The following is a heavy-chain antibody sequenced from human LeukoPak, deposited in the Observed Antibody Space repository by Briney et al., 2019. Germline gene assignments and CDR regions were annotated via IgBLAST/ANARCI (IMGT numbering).Heavy chain of an antibody. D-gene: IGHD1-26*01. J-gene: IGHJ4*02. CDR3: ARGEWDLLFDY. Sequence: SETLSLTCTVSGGSISGYYWSWIRQPPGKGLEWIGYIFYSGSTNYNPSLKSRVTISVDTSKNQFSLKLSSVTAADTAVYYCARGEWDLLFDYWGQGTLVTVSA. CDR1: GGSISGYY. V-gene: IGHV4-59*01. CDR2: IFYSGST.